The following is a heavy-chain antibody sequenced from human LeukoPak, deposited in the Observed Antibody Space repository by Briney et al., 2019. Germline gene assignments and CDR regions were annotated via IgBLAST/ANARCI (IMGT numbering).Heavy chain of an antibody. CDR1: GFTFSTFA. J-gene: IGHJ6*03. CDR2: IFPSGGEI. V-gene: IGHV3-23*01. D-gene: IGHD3-16*01. CDR3: AKWGYYYYYYYMDV. Sequence: PGGSLRLSCAASGFTFSTFAMIWVRQPPGKGLEWVSSIFPSGGEIHYADSVKGRFTISRDNSKNTLYLQMNSLRAEDTAVYYCAKWGYYYYYYYMDVWGKGTTVTISS.